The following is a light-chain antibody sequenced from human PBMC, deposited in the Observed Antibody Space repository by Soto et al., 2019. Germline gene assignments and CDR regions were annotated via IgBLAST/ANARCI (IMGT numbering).Light chain of an antibody. J-gene: IGKJ2*01. V-gene: IGKV3-20*01. CDR3: QQYGSSPPYT. CDR2: GSS. Sequence: EIMMTQSPGTLSLSPGERATLSCRASQSVSNNYFAWYQQKPGQAPRLLIFGSSDRATGIPDRFSGSGSGTDFTLTISRLEPEDFAVYYCQQYGSSPPYTFGQGTKLEIK. CDR1: QSVSNNY.